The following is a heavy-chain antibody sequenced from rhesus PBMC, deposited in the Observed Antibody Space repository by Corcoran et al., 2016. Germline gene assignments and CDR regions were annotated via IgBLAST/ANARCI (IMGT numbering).Heavy chain of an antibody. D-gene: IGHD4-29*01. CDR1: GFSLTTSSMA. J-gene: IGHJ4*01. Sequence: QVTLKESGPALVKPTQTLTLTCTFSGFSLTTSSMAVGWIRQPPGKALEWLALIYWDDDKRYSTSLKSSLNISKDTSKNQVVLTMTNMDPVDTATYYCARGDGGSSYGYWGQGVLVTVSS. CDR2: IYWDDDK. V-gene: IGHV2-174*01. CDR3: ARGDGGSSYGY.